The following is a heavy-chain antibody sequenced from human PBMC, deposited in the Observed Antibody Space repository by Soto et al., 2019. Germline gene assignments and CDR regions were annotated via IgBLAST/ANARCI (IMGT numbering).Heavy chain of an antibody. Sequence: EVQLLESGGGLVQPGGSLRLSCAASGFTFYNYDMNWVRQAPGKVLEWVSGISGSGGSTSYADSVNGRFTISKHNSKNTVYLQMSSLRAEDTAVYYCAKGMYDYGDYFDSWGRGTLVTVSS. J-gene: IGHJ4*02. D-gene: IGHD4-17*01. CDR1: GFTFYNYD. CDR2: ISGSGGST. V-gene: IGHV3-23*01. CDR3: AKGMYDYGDYFDS.